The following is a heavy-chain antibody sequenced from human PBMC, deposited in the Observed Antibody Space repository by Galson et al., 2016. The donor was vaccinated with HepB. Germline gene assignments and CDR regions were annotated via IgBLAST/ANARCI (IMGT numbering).Heavy chain of an antibody. CDR3: ARGGPVDYGDKPDYFAY. Sequence: SVKVSCKASGYMFSIYAINWVRQAPGQGLEWMGWISGYNGNTKYAQKFQDRVTMTTDTYTNTTYMEVRSRRSDDTAVCYCARGGPVDYGDKPDYFAYWGQGAVVTVSS. V-gene: IGHV1-18*01. CDR2: ISGYNGNT. CDR1: GYMFSIYA. D-gene: IGHD4-17*01. J-gene: IGHJ4*02.